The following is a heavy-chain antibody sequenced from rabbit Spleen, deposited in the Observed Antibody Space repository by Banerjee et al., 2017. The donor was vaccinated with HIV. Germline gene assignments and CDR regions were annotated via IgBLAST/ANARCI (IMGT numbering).Heavy chain of an antibody. V-gene: IGHV1S45*01. CDR3: ARDTGTSFSTYGMDL. CDR1: GFSFSDGYV. Sequence: QQQLQESGGDLVKPEGSLTLTCTGSGFSFSDGYVMCWVRQAPGKGLEWIACINAVTGKAVYANWAKGRFTFSRTSSTTVTLQMTSLTAADTATYFCARDTGTSFSTYGMDLWGQGTLVTVS. CDR2: INAVTGKA. D-gene: IGHD8-1*01. J-gene: IGHJ3*01.